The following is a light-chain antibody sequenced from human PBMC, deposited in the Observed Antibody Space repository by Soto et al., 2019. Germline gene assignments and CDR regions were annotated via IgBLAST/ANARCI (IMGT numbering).Light chain of an antibody. J-gene: IGLJ3*02. CDR2: DVS. CDR1: SSDFGGYNY. CDR3: SSYTGSSTLGV. Sequence: QSALPQPASVSGSPGHAITISCTGTSSDFGGYNYVSWYQQHPGKAPKLRIYDVSNRPSGVSNRFSGSKSGNTASLSISGLQAEDEADYYCSSYTGSSTLGVFGGGTKLPVL. V-gene: IGLV2-14*01.